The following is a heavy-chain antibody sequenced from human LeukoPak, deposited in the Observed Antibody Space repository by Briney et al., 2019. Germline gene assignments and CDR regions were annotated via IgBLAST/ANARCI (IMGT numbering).Heavy chain of an antibody. V-gene: IGHV1-18*01. CDR3: ARDIVVVPAAIQDLAFDI. Sequence: ASVKVSCKASGYTFTSYGISWVRQAPGQGLEWMGWISAYNGNTNYAQKLQGRVTMTTDTSTSTAYMELRSLRSDDTAVYYCARDIVVVPAAIQDLAFDIWGQGTMVTVSS. CDR2: ISAYNGNT. J-gene: IGHJ3*02. CDR1: GYTFTSYG. D-gene: IGHD2-2*02.